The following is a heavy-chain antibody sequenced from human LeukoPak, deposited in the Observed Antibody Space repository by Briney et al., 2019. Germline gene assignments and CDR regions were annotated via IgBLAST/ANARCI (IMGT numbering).Heavy chain of an antibody. CDR3: ARESSTNYYYYYGMDV. D-gene: IGHD2-2*01. V-gene: IGHV4-34*01. CDR2: INHSGST. CDR1: GGSFSGYY. Sequence: SETLSLTCAVYGGSFSGYYWSWIRQPPGKGLEWIGEINHSGSTNYNPSLKSRVTISVDTSKNQFSLKLSSVTAADTAVYYCARESSTNYYYYYGMDVWGQGTTVAVSS. J-gene: IGHJ6*02.